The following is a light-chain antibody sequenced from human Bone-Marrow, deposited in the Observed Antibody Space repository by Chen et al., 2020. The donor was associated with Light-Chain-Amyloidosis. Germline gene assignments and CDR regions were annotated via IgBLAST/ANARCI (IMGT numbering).Light chain of an antibody. CDR3: QQYDHFSLFT. Sequence: DIQMTQAPSSLSASEGDRLTITCQARHDIGTTLNWYQRVPGKAPRLLSYDAIHLQTGVPSRFNGGGSGTNFSLTISSLRPEDVATYYCQQYDHFSLFTFGPGTRVDL. CDR1: HDIGTT. CDR2: DAI. J-gene: IGKJ3*01. V-gene: IGKV1-33*01.